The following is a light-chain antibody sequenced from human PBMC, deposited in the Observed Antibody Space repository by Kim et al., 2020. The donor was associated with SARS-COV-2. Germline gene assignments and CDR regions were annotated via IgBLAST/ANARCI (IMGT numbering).Light chain of an antibody. J-gene: IGKJ2*01. Sequence: SGSVGDRVTNPGQASQSISSYLNWYQQKQEKATKLLIYAASSWQRGVPSRFSGSGSGTDFSRTISSLQPGDFATYYGQQRYSTSYTFGQGTKLEI. CDR3: QQRYSTSYT. CDR1: QSISSY. V-gene: IGKV1-39*01. CDR2: AAS.